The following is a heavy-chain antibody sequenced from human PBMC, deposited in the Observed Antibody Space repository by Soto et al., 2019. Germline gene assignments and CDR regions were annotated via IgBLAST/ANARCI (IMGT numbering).Heavy chain of an antibody. Sequence: ASVKVSCKASGYTFPSYDINWVRQATGQGLEWMGWMNPNSGNTGYAQKFQGRVTMTRNTSISTAYMELSSLRSEDTAVYYCRITIFGVVSGDYFDYWGLGTLVTVSS. J-gene: IGHJ4*02. CDR2: MNPNSGNT. V-gene: IGHV1-8*01. CDR3: RITIFGVVSGDYFDY. D-gene: IGHD3-3*01. CDR1: GYTFPSYD.